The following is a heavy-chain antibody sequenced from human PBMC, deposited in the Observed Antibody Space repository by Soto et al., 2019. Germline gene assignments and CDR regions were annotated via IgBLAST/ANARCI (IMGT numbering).Heavy chain of an antibody. CDR3: STGGYYFDY. CDR2: IKSKINGGTT. V-gene: IGHV3-15*01. Sequence: GGSLRLSCAGSGFTFSDAWMNWVRQAPGKGLEWLGGIKSKINGGTTDYAAPVTGRFTISRDDSQNTVYLQMNSLKTEDTAVYYCSTGGYYFDYWGQGTLVTVSS. D-gene: IGHD3-10*01. CDR1: GFTFSDAW. J-gene: IGHJ4*02.